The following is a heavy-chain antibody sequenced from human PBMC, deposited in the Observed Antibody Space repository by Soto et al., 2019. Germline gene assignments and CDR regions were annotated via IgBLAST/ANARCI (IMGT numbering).Heavy chain of an antibody. Sequence: SETLSLTCAVYGGSFSGYYWSWIRQPPGKGLEWIGEINHSGSTNYNPSLKSRVTISVDTSKNQFSLKLSSVTAADTAVYYCGSGSYSPYYYGMDGWGQATTVTVAS. D-gene: IGHD1-26*01. J-gene: IGHJ6*02. CDR2: INHSGST. CDR1: GGSFSGYY. CDR3: GSGSYSPYYYGMDG. V-gene: IGHV4-34*01.